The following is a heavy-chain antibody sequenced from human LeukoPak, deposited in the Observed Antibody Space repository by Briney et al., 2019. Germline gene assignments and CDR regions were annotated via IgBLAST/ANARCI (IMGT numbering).Heavy chain of an antibody. CDR1: GFIATSNY. D-gene: IGHD3/OR15-3a*01. V-gene: IGHV3-53*01. CDR2: IYGGGNT. Sequence: GGSLRLSCSFAGFIATSNYMAWVRQSPGNGLQWISFIYGGGNTLYADSVTDRFSISRDNSKSTLYLQMSSLRVEDTAVYYCSTGGRSGRAFDFWGQGTLVTVFS. CDR3: STGGRSGRAFDF. J-gene: IGHJ4*02.